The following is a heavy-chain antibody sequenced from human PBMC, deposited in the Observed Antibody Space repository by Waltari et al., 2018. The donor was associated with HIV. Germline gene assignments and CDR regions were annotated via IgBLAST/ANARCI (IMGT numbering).Heavy chain of an antibody. CDR1: GYTFTSYD. CDR3: VRAAIYSRGCFDY. J-gene: IGHJ4*02. D-gene: IGHD6-19*01. Sequence: QVQLVQSGAEVKKPGASVKVSCKASGYTFTSYDINWVRQATGQGLEWRGWMNPNSGDTGKAQKFQGRITMTSNTSISTVYMELSSLTSEETAVYYCVRAAIYSRGCFDYWGQGTLVTVSS. CDR2: MNPNSGDT. V-gene: IGHV1-8*01.